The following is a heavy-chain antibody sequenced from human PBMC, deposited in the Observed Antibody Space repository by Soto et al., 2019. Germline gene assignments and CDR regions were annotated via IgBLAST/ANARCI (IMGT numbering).Heavy chain of an antibody. D-gene: IGHD4-4*01. J-gene: IGHJ5*02. CDR1: GGSISSGGYY. CDR2: IYYSGST. V-gene: IGHV4-31*03. CDR3: ALTVSYSNYEGWYNWFDP. Sequence: QVHLQESGPGLVKPSQTLSLTCTVSGGSISSGGYYWSWIRQHPGKGLEWIGYIYYSGSTYYNPSLKSRVTISVDTSKNQFSQKLSSVTAADTALYYCALTVSYSNYEGWYNWFDPWGQGTLVTVSS.